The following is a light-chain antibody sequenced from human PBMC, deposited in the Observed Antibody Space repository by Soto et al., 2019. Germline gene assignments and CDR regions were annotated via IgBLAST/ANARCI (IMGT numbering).Light chain of an antibody. CDR2: AAS. CDR3: QQYSTYPWT. Sequence: DIQMTQSPSSLSASVGDRVTITCRASQGISNYLAWYQQKPGKVPKLLIYAASTLQSGVPSRFSGSGSATEFTLTISSLQPDDFATYYCQQYSTYPWTFGQGTKVDIK. CDR1: QGISNY. V-gene: IGKV1-27*01. J-gene: IGKJ1*01.